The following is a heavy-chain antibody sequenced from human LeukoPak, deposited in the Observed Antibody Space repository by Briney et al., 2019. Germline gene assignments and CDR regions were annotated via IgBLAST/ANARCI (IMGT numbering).Heavy chain of an antibody. J-gene: IGHJ4*02. Sequence: PSETLSLTCTVSGGSISSYYWSWIRQPPGKGLVWIGYIYYSGSTNYNPSLKSRVTISVDTSKNQFSLKLSSVTAADTAVYYCARGIGITIFGVVIPEILFDYWGQGTLVTVSS. CDR3: ARGIGITIFGVVIPEILFDY. D-gene: IGHD3-3*01. CDR2: IYYSGST. CDR1: GGSISSYY. V-gene: IGHV4-59*01.